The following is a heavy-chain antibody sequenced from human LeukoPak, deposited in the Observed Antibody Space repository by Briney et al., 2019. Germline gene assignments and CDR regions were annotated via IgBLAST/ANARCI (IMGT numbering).Heavy chain of an antibody. D-gene: IGHD6-25*01. J-gene: IGHJ3*02. CDR3: TRARSGGAFDI. CDR2: IRSKAYGGTT. V-gene: IGHV3-49*04. CDR1: GFTFSNAW. Sequence: PGESLRLSCAASGFTFSNAWMSWVRQAPGKGLEWVGFIRSKAYGGTTEYAAPVKGRFTISRDDSKSIAYLQMNSLKTEDTAVYYCTRARSGGAFDIWGQGTMVTVSS.